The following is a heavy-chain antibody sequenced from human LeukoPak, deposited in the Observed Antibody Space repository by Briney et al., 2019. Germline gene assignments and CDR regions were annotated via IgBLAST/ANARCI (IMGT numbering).Heavy chain of an antibody. CDR1: GFTFSSYA. J-gene: IGHJ4*02. D-gene: IGHD6-19*01. CDR3: ARDLMPYSSGWYDGNYFDY. CDR2: ISYDGSNK. V-gene: IGHV3-30*04. Sequence: PGGSLRLSCAASGFTFSSYAMHWVRQAPGKGLEWVAVISYDGSNKYYADSVKGRFTISRDNSKNTLYLQMNSLRAEDTAVYYCARDLMPYSSGWYDGNYFDYWGQGTLVTVSS.